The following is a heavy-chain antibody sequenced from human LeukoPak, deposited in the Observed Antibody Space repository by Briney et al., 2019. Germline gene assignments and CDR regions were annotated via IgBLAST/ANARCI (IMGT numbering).Heavy chain of an antibody. CDR2: ISGSGGST. D-gene: IGHD3-3*01. J-gene: IGHJ4*02. CDR1: GFTFSSYA. Sequence: PGGSLRLSCAASGFTFSSYAMSWVRQAPGKGLEWVSAISGSGGSTYYADSVKGRFTISRDSSKNTLYLQMNSLRAEDTAVYYCAKGDYDFWNYFDYWGQETLVTVSS. CDR3: AKGDYDFWNYFDY. V-gene: IGHV3-23*01.